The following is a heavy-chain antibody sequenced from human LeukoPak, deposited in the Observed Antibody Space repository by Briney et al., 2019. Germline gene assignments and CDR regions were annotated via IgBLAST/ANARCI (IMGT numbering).Heavy chain of an antibody. CDR2: NNHSGST. Sequence: SETLSLTCAVYGGSFSGYYWSWIRQPPGKGLEWIGENNHSGSTNYNPSLKSRVTISVDTSKNQFSLKLSSVTAADTAVYYCVRGITIFGVVILDYWGQGTLVTVSS. D-gene: IGHD3-3*01. J-gene: IGHJ4*02. V-gene: IGHV4-34*01. CDR1: GGSFSGYY. CDR3: VRGITIFGVVILDY.